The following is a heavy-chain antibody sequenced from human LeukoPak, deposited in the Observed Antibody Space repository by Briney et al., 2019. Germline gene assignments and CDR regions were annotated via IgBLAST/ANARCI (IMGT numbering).Heavy chain of an antibody. V-gene: IGHV1-2*02. CDR3: ARVFQAYCGGDCYAYYYGMGV. Sequence: ASVKVSCKASGYTFTGYYMHWVRQAPGQGLEWMGWINPNSGGTNYAQKFQGRVTMTRDTSISTAYMELSRLRSDDTAVYYCARVFQAYCGGDCYAYYYGMGVWGQGTTVTVSS. J-gene: IGHJ6*02. D-gene: IGHD2-21*02. CDR1: GYTFTGYY. CDR2: INPNSGGT.